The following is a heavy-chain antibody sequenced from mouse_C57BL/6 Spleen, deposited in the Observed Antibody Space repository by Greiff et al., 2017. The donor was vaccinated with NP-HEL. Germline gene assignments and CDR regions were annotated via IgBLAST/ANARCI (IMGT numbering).Heavy chain of an antibody. CDR3: TRKADGNPYYAMDY. D-gene: IGHD2-1*01. CDR2: IDPETGGT. J-gene: IGHJ4*01. V-gene: IGHV1-15*01. CDR1: GYTFTDYE. Sequence: QVQLQQSGAELVRPGASVTLSCKASGYTFTDYEMHWVKQTPVHGLEWIGAIDPETGGTAYNQKFKGKAILTADKSSSTAYMELRSLTSEDSAVYYCTRKADGNPYYAMDYWGQGTSVTVAS.